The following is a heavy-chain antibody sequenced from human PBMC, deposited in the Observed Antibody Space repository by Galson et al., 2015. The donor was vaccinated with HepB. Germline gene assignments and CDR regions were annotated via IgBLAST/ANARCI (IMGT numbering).Heavy chain of an antibody. D-gene: IGHD2-15*01. Sequence: SVKVSCKVSGYTLTELSMHWVRQAPGKGLEWMGGFDPEDGETIYAQKFQGGVTMTEDTSTDTAYMELSSLRSEDTAVYYCATVPPGYCSGGSCYFWFDPWGQGTLVTVSS. CDR1: GYTLTELS. CDR3: ATVPPGYCSGGSCYFWFDP. CDR2: FDPEDGET. V-gene: IGHV1-24*01. J-gene: IGHJ5*02.